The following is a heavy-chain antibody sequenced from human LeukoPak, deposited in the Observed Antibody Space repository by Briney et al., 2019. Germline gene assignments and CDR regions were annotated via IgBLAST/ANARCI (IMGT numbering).Heavy chain of an antibody. D-gene: IGHD3-9*01. Sequence: EGSLRLSCAASGFTFSSNGMHWIRQAPGKGLDWVAFIRYDGSNKYYADSVKGRFTISRDNSKNTLYLQMNSLRAEDTAVYYCVYEHETAYDIQNYFDYWGQGTLVTVSS. CDR1: GFTFSSNG. V-gene: IGHV3-30*02. CDR3: VYEHETAYDIQNYFDY. J-gene: IGHJ4*02. CDR2: IRYDGSNK.